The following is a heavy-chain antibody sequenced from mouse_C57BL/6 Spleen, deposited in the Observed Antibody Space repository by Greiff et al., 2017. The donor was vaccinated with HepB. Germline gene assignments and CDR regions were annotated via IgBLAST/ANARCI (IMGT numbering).Heavy chain of an antibody. CDR3: ARSPSYPDY. D-gene: IGHD6-1*01. V-gene: IGHV1-81*01. CDR2: IYPRSGNT. Sequence: QVHVKQSGAELARPGASVKLSCKASGYTFTSYGISWVKQRTGQGLEWIGEIYPRSGNTYYNEKFKGKATLTADKSSSTAYMELRSLTSEDSAVYFCARSPSYPDYWGQGTTLTVSS. J-gene: IGHJ2*01. CDR1: GYTFTSYG.